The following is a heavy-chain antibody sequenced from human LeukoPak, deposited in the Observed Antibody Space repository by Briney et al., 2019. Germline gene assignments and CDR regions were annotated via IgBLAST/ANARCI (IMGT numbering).Heavy chain of an antibody. D-gene: IGHD3-16*01. CDR2: ISNNGRST. V-gene: IGHV3-64D*09. CDR1: RFTFSDPP. CDR3: VKDNGQGGFDY. J-gene: IGHJ4*02. Sequence: GGSLRLSCSASRFTFSDPPMLWVRQAPEKGLEYVSAISNNGRSTYHADTVAGRFTVSRDNSKNTLYLQMDSLRPEDTAVYYCVKDNGQGGFDYWGQGTLVTVSS.